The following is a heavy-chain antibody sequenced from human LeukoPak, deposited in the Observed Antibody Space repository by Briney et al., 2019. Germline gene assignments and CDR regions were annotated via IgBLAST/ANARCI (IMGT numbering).Heavy chain of an antibody. CDR1: GGSINSGDNY. J-gene: IGHJ4*02. CDR2: IYYSGSA. D-gene: IGHD3-22*01. Sequence: PSETLSLTCTVSGGSINSGDNYWSWIRQPPGKGLEWIGYIYYSGSAYYNPSLKSRVTISVDRSKNQFSLKLSSVTAADTAVYYCARSYDSSGSGFDYWGQGTLVTVSS. CDR3: ARSYDSSGSGFDY. V-gene: IGHV4-30-2*01.